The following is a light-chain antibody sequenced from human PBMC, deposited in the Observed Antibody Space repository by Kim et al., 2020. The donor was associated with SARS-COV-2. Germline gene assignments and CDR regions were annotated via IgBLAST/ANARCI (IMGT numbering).Light chain of an antibody. J-gene: IGKJ4*01. V-gene: IGKV1-17*03. CDR1: QGIGNY. CDR2: AAS. CDR3: LQHNDYPLT. Sequence: ALIGDRGTITGRASQGIGNYLAWFQQKPGKVPQRLIYAASRLQGGVPSRFSGTGSGTEFTLTISSLQPEDFATYYCLQHNDYPLTFGGGTKVDIK.